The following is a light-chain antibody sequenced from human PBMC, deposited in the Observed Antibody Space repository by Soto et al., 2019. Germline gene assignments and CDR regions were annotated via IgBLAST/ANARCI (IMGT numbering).Light chain of an antibody. CDR1: SSDIGSFDF. Sequence: QSALTQPASVSAYPGQSITISCTGPSSDIGSFDFVSWYQQLPGQAPKVMIYEVTERPSGVSDRFSGSKSGTTASLTISGLQGEDEGDYFCCSYAGRSTWVFGGGTKLTVL. V-gene: IGLV2-23*02. CDR2: EVT. J-gene: IGLJ3*02. CDR3: CSYAGRSTWV.